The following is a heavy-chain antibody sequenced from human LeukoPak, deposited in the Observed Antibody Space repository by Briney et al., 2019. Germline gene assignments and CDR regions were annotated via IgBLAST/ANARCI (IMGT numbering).Heavy chain of an antibody. CDR2: IYYSGST. CDR1: GGSISSYY. J-gene: IGHJ5*02. D-gene: IGHD1-7*01. V-gene: IGHV4-59*01. Sequence: PSETPSLTCTVSGGSISSYYWSWIRQPPGKGLEWIGYIYYSGSTNYSPSLKSRVTISVDTSKNQFSLKLSSVTAADTAVYYCARGSNWNYQWDPFDPWGQGTLVTVSS. CDR3: ARGSNWNYQWDPFDP.